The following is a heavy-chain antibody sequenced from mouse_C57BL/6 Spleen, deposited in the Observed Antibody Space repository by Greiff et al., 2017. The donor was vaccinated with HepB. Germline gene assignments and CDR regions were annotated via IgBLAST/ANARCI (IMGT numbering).Heavy chain of an antibody. Sequence: DVQLQESGGGLVKPGGSLKLSCAASGFTFSSYAMSWVRQTPEKRLEWVATISDGGSYTYYPDNVKGRFTISRDNAKNNLYLQMSHLKSEDTAMYYCAREGATVVATDYAMDYWGQGTSVTVSS. J-gene: IGHJ4*01. CDR3: AREGATVVATDYAMDY. V-gene: IGHV5-4*01. CDR1: GFTFSSYA. CDR2: ISDGGSYT. D-gene: IGHD1-1*01.